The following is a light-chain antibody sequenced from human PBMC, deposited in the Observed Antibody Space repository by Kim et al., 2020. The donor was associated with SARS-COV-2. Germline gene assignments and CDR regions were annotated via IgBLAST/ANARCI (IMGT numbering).Light chain of an antibody. V-gene: IGKV1-5*03. CDR1: QSISSW. Sequence: DIQMTQSPFTLSASVGDRVTITCRAGQSISSWLAWYQQRPGKVPKLLIYKASSLESGVSSRFSGSGSGTEFTLTISSLQPEDFATYYCQQYKDYPWTFGQWTKVDIK. CDR2: KAS. CDR3: QQYKDYPWT. J-gene: IGKJ1*01.